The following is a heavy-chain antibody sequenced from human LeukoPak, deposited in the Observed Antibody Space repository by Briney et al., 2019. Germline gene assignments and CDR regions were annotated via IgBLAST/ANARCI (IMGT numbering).Heavy chain of an antibody. CDR2: IKQDGSEK. J-gene: IGHJ4*02. Sequence: GGSLRLSYAASRFTFSSYWMSWVRQAPGKGLEWVANIKQDGSEKYYVDSVKGRFTISRNNAKNSLYLQMNSLRAEDTAVYYCAREQIAVAGTLDYWGQGTLVTVSS. CDR3: AREQIAVAGTLDY. V-gene: IGHV3-7*01. D-gene: IGHD6-19*01. CDR1: RFTFSSYW.